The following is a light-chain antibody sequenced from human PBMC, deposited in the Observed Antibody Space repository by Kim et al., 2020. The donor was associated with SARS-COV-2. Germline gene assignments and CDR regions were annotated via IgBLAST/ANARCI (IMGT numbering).Light chain of an antibody. V-gene: IGLV1-44*01. CDR2: SNN. Sequence: QSVLTQPPSASGTPGQRVTISCSGSSSNIGSNTVNWYQQLPGTAPKLLIYSNNQRPSGVPDRFSGSKSGTSASLAISGLQSEDEADYYCAAWDDSLYDHVVFGGGTQLTVL. CDR1: SSNIGSNT. CDR3: AAWDDSLYDHVV. J-gene: IGLJ2*01.